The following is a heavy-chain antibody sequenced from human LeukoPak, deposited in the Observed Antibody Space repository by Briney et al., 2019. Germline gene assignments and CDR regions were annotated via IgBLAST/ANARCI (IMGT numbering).Heavy chain of an antibody. CDR1: GFTFSSYA. CDR2: ISYDGSNK. V-gene: IGHV3-30*01. Sequence: GGSLRLSCAASGFTFSSYAMHWVRQAPGKGLEWVAVISYDGSNKYYADSVKGRFTISRDNSKNTLYLQMNSLRAEDTAVYYCARDGAAAGIADVWGKGPRSPSPQ. CDR3: ARDGAAAGIADV. D-gene: IGHD6-13*01. J-gene: IGHJ6*01.